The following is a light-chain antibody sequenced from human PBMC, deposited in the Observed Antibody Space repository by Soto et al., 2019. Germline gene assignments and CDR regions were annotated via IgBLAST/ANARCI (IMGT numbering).Light chain of an antibody. J-gene: IGLJ1*01. CDR3: QSYDSSVTGYV. Sequence: QSVLTQPPSVSGAPGQRVTISCTGSSSNIGAGYNVHWYQQVPGTAPKLLIFDNNNRPSGVPDRFSGSKSGTSASLAITGLQAEDEADYYCQSYDSSVTGYVFGTGTKVTV. V-gene: IGLV1-40*01. CDR1: SSNIGAGYN. CDR2: DNN.